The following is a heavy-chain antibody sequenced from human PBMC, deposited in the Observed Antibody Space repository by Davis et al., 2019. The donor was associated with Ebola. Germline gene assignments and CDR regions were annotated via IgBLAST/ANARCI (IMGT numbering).Heavy chain of an antibody. CDR3: AKDTRSRIFGVVSDY. CDR2: ISYDGSNE. CDR1: GFTFSSYA. Sequence: SCAASGFTFSSYAMHWVRQAPGKGLEWVAVISYDGSNEYYADSVKGRFTISRDNSKNTLYLQMNSLRAEDTAVYYCAKDTRSRIFGVVSDYWGQGTLVTVSS. V-gene: IGHV3-30-3*01. J-gene: IGHJ4*02. D-gene: IGHD3-3*01.